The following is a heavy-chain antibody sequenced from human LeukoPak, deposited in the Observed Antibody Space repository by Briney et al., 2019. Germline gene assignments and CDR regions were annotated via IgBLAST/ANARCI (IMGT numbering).Heavy chain of an antibody. CDR2: IKQAGSEN. V-gene: IGHV3-7*01. D-gene: IGHD3-16*01. J-gene: IGHJ4*02. CDR3: ARIRGDYYLDY. CDR1: GFIFSSYW. Sequence: GGSLRLSCAASGFIFSSYWMTWVRQAPGKGLEWVANIKQAGSENSYVDSVKGRFTISRDNAKNPLYLQINSLRAEDTAVYYCARIRGDYYLDYWGQGTLVTVSS.